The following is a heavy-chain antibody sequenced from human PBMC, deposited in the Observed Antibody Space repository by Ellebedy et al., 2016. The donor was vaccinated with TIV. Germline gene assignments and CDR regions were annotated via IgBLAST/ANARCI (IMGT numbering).Heavy chain of an antibody. CDR2: ISYDGSNR. Sequence: GESLKISCAASGFSFSRYAMHWVRQAPGKGLEWVAIISYDGSNRYYADSVEGRFTISRDNSKNTLYLQMNSLRGEDTAVYYCARDWGLYSSNQYFDSWGQGTLVTVSS. J-gene: IGHJ4*02. V-gene: IGHV3-30-3*01. CDR1: GFSFSRYA. D-gene: IGHD6-13*01. CDR3: ARDWGLYSSNQYFDS.